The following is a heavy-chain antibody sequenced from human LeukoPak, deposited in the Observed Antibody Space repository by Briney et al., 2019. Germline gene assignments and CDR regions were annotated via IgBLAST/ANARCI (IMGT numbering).Heavy chain of an antibody. J-gene: IGHJ4*02. Sequence: PGGSLRLSCAASGFTFGSYAMNWVRQAPGKGLEWVSTISASSTTANYADSVKGRFTIFRDNSKNALYLQTNNLRAEDTAVYYCAKTRTTVISPTDYWGQGTLVTVSS. D-gene: IGHD4-17*01. CDR1: GFTFGSYA. CDR2: ISASSTTA. V-gene: IGHV3-23*01. CDR3: AKTRTTVISPTDY.